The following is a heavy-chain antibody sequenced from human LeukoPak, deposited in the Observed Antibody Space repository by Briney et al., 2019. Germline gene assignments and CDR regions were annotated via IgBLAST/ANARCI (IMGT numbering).Heavy chain of an antibody. CDR1: GFTFSSYA. CDR3: ARERIVGATRGPDY. CDR2: IYSGGST. V-gene: IGHV3-23*03. J-gene: IGHJ4*02. Sequence: PGGSLRLSCAASGFTFSSYAMSWVRQAPGKGLEWVSVIYSGGSTYYADSVKGRFTISRDNSKNTLYLQMNSLRAEDTAVYYCARERIVGATRGPDYWGQGTLVTVSS. D-gene: IGHD1-26*01.